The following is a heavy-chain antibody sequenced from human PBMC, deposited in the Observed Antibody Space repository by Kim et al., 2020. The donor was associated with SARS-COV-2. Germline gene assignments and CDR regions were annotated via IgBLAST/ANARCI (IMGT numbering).Heavy chain of an antibody. CDR2: ISYDGSNK. Sequence: GGSLRLSCAASGFTFSSYAMHWVRQAPGKGLEWVAVISYDGSNKYYADSVKGRVTISRDNSKNTLYLQMNSLRAEDTAVYYCARDDWTYSSSRYWGQGTL. V-gene: IGHV3-30-3*01. J-gene: IGHJ4*02. CDR3: ARDDWTYSSSRY. CDR1: GFTFSSYA. D-gene: IGHD6-13*01.